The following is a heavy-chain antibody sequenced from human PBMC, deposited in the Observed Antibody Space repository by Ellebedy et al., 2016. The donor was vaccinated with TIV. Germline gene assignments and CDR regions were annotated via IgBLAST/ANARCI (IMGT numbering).Heavy chain of an antibody. CDR2: ISYDGSNK. CDR1: GFTFSSYA. J-gene: IGHJ5*02. D-gene: IGHD3-3*01. V-gene: IGHV3-30-3*01. Sequence: PGGSLRLSCAASGFTFSSYAMHWVRQAPGKGLEWVALISYDGSNKYYVGSVKGRFTISRDNSKNTLFLQMNSLRAEDTAVYYCARDSLPFLEWFYHIGPWGQGTLVTVSS. CDR3: ARDSLPFLEWFYHIGP.